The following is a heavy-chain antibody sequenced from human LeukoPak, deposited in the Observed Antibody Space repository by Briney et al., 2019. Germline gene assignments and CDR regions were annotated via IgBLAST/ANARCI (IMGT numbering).Heavy chain of an antibody. CDR3: ARQGYGYEAFDY. J-gene: IGHJ4*02. CDR1: GGSIRRSGYF. Sequence: SETLSLTCTVSGGSIRRSGYFWGWIRQPPGKGLDWIGSISYGGSTYYNPSLQSRVTISVYTSKNQFSLKVSSVTAADTAVYYCARQGYGYEAFDYWGQGTLVTVSS. D-gene: IGHD5-12*01. CDR2: ISYGGST. V-gene: IGHV4-39*01.